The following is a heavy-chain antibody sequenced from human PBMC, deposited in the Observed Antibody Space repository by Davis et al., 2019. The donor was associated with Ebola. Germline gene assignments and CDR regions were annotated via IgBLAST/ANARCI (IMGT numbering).Heavy chain of an antibody. Sequence: PSGSLTLSCAASGFTFKSYGLHWVRQAPGKGLEWVAHISYDERDKYYIDSVKGRFTISRVNSKNTLFLQMNSLRGEDAAVYFCAKDRNWNYNVPRGMDVWGHGTTVTVSS. J-gene: IGHJ6*02. CDR1: GFTFKSYG. CDR2: ISYDERDK. V-gene: IGHV3-30*18. CDR3: AKDRNWNYNVPRGMDV. D-gene: IGHD1-7*01.